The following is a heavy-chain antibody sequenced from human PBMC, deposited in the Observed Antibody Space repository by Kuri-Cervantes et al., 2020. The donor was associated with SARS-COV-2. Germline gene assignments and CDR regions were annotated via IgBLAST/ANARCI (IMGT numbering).Heavy chain of an antibody. D-gene: IGHD1-26*01. CDR1: GYTFTTYF. J-gene: IGHJ4*02. Sequence: ASVKVSCKAFGYTFTTYFLYWVRQAPGQGLEWMGIINPSGGNTTYAQKFQARVTMTRDTSTSTVYMELSSLGSEDTAVYYCARPVGASLRTDVWGQGTLVTVSS. CDR2: INPSGGNT. V-gene: IGHV1-46*01. CDR3: ARPVGASLRTDV.